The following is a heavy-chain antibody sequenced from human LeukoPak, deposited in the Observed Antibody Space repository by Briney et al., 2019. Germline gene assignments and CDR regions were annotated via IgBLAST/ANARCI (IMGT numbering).Heavy chain of an antibody. CDR3: ARDRGGDYGGHNWFDP. V-gene: IGHV1-69*04. J-gene: IGHJ5*02. CDR1: GGTFSSYA. D-gene: IGHD4-23*01. CDR2: IIPILGIA. Sequence: SVKVSCKASGGTFSSYAISWVRQAPGQGLEWMGRIIPILGIANYAQKFQGRVTITADKSTSTAYMELSSLRSEDTAVYYCARDRGGDYGGHNWFDPWGQGTLVTVSS.